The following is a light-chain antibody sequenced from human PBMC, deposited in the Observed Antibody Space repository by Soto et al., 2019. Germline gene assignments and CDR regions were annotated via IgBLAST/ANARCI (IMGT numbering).Light chain of an antibody. Sequence: DIQMTQSPSTLSASVGDRVTITCRASQSISSWLAWYQQKPGKAPKLLIYDASSLESGVPSRFSGSGSGTEFPLTISSLQPDDFATYYCQQYNSQEFGQGTKV. CDR1: QSISSW. CDR3: QQYNSQE. CDR2: DAS. J-gene: IGKJ1*01. V-gene: IGKV1-5*01.